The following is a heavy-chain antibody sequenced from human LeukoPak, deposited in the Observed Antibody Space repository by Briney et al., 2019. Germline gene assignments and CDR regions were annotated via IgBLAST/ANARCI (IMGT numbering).Heavy chain of an antibody. J-gene: IGHJ4*02. V-gene: IGHV1-24*01. CDR3: ATAGDYSNYVGFDY. Sequence: ASVKVSCKVSGYTLTELSMHWVRQAPGKGLEWMGGFDPEDGETIYAQKFQGRVTMTEDTSTDTAYMELSSLRSEDTAVYYCATAGDYSNYVGFDYWGQGTLVTVSS. D-gene: IGHD4-11*01. CDR2: FDPEDGET. CDR1: GYTLTELS.